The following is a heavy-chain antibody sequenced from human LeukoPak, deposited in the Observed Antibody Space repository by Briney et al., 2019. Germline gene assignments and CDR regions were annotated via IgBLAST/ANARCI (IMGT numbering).Heavy chain of an antibody. CDR1: GYTFTSYS. CDR3: ARTVYDILSGLDY. CDR2: FNPSGRP. V-gene: IGHV1-46*01. D-gene: IGHD3-9*01. J-gene: IGHJ4*02. Sequence: ASVKVSCKASGYTFTSYSMHWVRQAPGQGLEWMGMFNPSGRPRYAQKFQGRVTMNRDTSTSTVSMELSSLRSDDTAVYYCARTVYDILSGLDYWGQGTLVTVSS.